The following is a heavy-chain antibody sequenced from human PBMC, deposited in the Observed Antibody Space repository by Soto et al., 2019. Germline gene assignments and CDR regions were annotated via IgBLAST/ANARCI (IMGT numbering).Heavy chain of an antibody. J-gene: IGHJ4*02. CDR3: ARDRGGNRRDFDS. CDR2: VYFSGST. CDR1: GGSISSGDYY. Sequence: SETLSLTCTVSGGSISSGDYYWSWIRQPPGRGLEWIGYVYFSGSTKCDPSFKSRVTMSIDTSKNEFSLRLISVTAADTAVYYCARDRGGNRRDFDSWGQGTLVTVSS. V-gene: IGHV4-61*08. D-gene: IGHD2-15*01.